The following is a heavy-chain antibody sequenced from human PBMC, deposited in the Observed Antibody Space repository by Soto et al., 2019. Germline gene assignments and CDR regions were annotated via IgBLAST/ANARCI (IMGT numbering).Heavy chain of an antibody. CDR1: GFTFSSYG. J-gene: IGHJ6*02. CDR2: ISYDGSNK. Sequence: GGSLRLSCAASGFTFSSYGMHWVRQAPGKGLEWVAVISYDGSNKYYADSVKGRFTISRDNSKNKLYLQMNSLRAEDTAVYYCAKDFGLLSCSGGSCQTVPVYYYGMDVWGQGTTVTVSS. V-gene: IGHV3-30*18. D-gene: IGHD2-15*01. CDR3: AKDFGLLSCSGGSCQTVPVYYYGMDV.